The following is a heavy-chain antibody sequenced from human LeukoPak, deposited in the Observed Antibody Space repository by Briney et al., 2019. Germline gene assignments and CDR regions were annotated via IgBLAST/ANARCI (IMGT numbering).Heavy chain of an antibody. CDR3: ARDLIAARPGWFDP. V-gene: IGHV1-18*01. J-gene: IGHJ5*02. CDR2: ISAYNGDT. D-gene: IGHD6-6*01. CDR1: GYAFTTYG. Sequence: ASVKVSCKASGYAFTTYGINWVRQAPGRGLEWMGWISAYNGDTNYAQNVQGRVTMSTDTSTSTAYMELRSLRSDDTAVYYCARDLIAARPGWFDPWGQGTLVTVSS.